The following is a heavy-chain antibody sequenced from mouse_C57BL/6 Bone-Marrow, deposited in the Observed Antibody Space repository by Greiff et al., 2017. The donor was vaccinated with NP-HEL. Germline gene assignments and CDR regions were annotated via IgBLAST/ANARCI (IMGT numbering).Heavy chain of an antibody. J-gene: IGHJ4*01. D-gene: IGHD2-5*01. CDR1: GYTFTDYY. CDR2: IYPGSGNT. Sequence: VQLQQSGAELVRPGASVKLSCTASGYTFTDYYINWVKQRPGQGLEWIARIYPGSGNTYYNEKFKGKATLTAEKSSSTAYMQLSSLTSEDSAVYFCARRYSNYDYAMDYWGQGTSVTVSS. CDR3: ARRYSNYDYAMDY. V-gene: IGHV1-76*01.